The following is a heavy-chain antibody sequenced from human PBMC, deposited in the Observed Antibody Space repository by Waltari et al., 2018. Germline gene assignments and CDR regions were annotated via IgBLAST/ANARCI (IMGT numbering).Heavy chain of an antibody. CDR2: ISANGGSR. CDR1: GFIFNAYA. D-gene: IGHD1-26*01. Sequence: EVHLLESGGGLLKPGGSLRLSCAASGFIFNAYAMTWVRQPPGKGLEWVSGISANGGSRTYADSVKGRFTISRDNSKKTLYLQIGSLRVEDTAVYYCTKDLNSRVGFSEYWGQGALVTVSS. V-gene: IGHV3-23*01. J-gene: IGHJ4*02. CDR3: TKDLNSRVGFSEY.